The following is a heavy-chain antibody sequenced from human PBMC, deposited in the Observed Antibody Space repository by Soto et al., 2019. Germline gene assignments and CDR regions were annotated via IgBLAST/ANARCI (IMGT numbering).Heavy chain of an antibody. J-gene: IGHJ4*02. CDR2: ISIRGGDE. Sequence: ESGGGVVQPGKSLRLSCAASGFTFSSYAMHWARQAPGKGLEWVTVISIRGGDEYYAESVRGRFTISRDDSKNTLYLQMDSLRVEDTAVYYCARGTIVARQHLDYWGQGTLATVSS. V-gene: IGHV3-30*03. CDR3: ARGTIVARQHLDY. D-gene: IGHD6-6*01. CDR1: GFTFSSYA.